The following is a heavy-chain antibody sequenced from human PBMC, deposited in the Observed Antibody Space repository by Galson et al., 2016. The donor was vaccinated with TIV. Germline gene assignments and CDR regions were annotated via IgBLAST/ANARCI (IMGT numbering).Heavy chain of an antibody. CDR1: GFTFTDYY. CDR3: AREKPNTYAFLYYYYIDG. Sequence: SLRLSCAASGFTFTDYYMSWVRQAPGKGLEWISYTSSSGDAVYYADSVKGRFTISRDNAKDSLYLQMNSLRAEDTAIYFCAREKPNTYAFLYYYYIDGWGKGTTVTVSS. V-gene: IGHV3-11*01. CDR2: TSSSGDAV. D-gene: IGHD3-16*01. J-gene: IGHJ6*03.